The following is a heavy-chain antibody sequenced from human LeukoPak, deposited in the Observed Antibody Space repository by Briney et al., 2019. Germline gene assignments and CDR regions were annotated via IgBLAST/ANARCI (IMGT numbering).Heavy chain of an antibody. J-gene: IGHJ4*02. V-gene: IGHV4-34*01. CDR2: INHSGST. Sequence: SETLSLTCAVYDGSFSGYYWSWIRQPPGKGLEWIGEINHSGSTNYSPSLKRRVTISADTSKNQFSLKINSVTAADTAVYYCARTYYYDSSGSYYIFDYWGQGTLVTVSS. CDR3: ARTYYYDSSGSYYIFDY. D-gene: IGHD3-22*01. CDR1: DGSFSGYY.